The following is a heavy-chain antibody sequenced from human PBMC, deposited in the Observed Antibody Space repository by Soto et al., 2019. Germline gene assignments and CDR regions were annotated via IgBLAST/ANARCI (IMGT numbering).Heavy chain of an antibody. Sequence: SETLSLTCTVSGGSISSYYWSWIRQPPGKGLEWIGYIYYSGSTNYNPSLKSRVTTSVDTSKNQFFLKLSSVTAADTAVYYCARSLRYSSGWYFDYWGQGTLVTVSS. J-gene: IGHJ4*02. CDR2: IYYSGST. D-gene: IGHD6-19*01. V-gene: IGHV4-59*01. CDR3: ARSLRYSSGWYFDY. CDR1: GGSISSYY.